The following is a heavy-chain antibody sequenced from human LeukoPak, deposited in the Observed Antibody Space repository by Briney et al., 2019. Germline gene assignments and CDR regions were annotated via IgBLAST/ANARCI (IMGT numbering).Heavy chain of an antibody. V-gene: IGHV3-23*01. D-gene: IGHD5-24*01. CDR1: GFTFSTYV. J-gene: IGHJ4*02. Sequence: GGSLRLSCAASGFTFSTYVMNWVRQAPGKGLEWVSAISGSGESTYYADSVKGRFTMSRDNSKNTLYLQMNSLRAEDTAVYYCAKSGRDCDNTCHSWADYWGQGTLVTVSS. CDR3: AKSGRDCDNTCHSWADY. CDR2: ISGSGEST.